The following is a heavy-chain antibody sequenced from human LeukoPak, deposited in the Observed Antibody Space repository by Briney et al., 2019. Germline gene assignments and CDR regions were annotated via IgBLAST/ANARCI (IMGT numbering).Heavy chain of an antibody. Sequence: GGSLRLSCAASGFTFSSYAMSWVRQAPGKGLEWVSSISGSGTSTYYADSVKGRFTISRDNSKNTLYLQMNSLRAEDTAVYYCARGLPDYWYFDLWGRGTLVTVSS. CDR3: ARGLPDYWYFDL. CDR2: ISGSGTST. J-gene: IGHJ2*01. CDR1: GFTFSSYA. D-gene: IGHD2-15*01. V-gene: IGHV3-23*01.